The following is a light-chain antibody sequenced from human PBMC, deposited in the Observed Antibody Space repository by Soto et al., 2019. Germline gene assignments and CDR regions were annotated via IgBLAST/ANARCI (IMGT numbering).Light chain of an antibody. CDR1: QSVSSY. CDR3: QQRSNWGIT. J-gene: IGKJ3*01. Sequence: EIVLTQSPATLSLSPGERATLSCRASQSVSSYLAWYQHKPGQAPRLLIYDASNRASGIPARFSGSGSGTDCTLTISSLEPEDFAVYYCQQRSNWGITFGPGTKVDIK. CDR2: DAS. V-gene: IGKV3-11*01.